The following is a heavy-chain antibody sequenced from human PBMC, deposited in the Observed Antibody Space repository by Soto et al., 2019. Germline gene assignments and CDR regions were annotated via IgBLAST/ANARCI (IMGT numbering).Heavy chain of an antibody. CDR2: ISYDGSNK. V-gene: IGHV3-30*18. D-gene: IGHD1-1*01. J-gene: IGHJ4*02. CDR1: GFTFSSYG. Sequence: GGSLRLSCAASGFTFSSYGMHWVRQAPGKGLEWVAVISYDGSNKYYADSVKGRFTISRDNSKNTLYLQMNSLRAEDTAVYYCAKLYWNPSYFDYWGQGTRVTVS. CDR3: AKLYWNPSYFDY.